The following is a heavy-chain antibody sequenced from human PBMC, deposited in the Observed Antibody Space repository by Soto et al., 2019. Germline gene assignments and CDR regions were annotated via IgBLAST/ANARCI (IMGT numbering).Heavy chain of an antibody. CDR1: GFTFSSYW. Sequence: EEQLTESGGGLVQPGGSLRLSCAGSGFTFSSYWMHWVRQAPGKGLVWVSRVNPDGSATKYADSVKGRFTVSRDNAKNTMSLQMYSLRGDDTAVYYCARVVKSSGWDNDVFDIWGQGAMVTVSS. CDR2: VNPDGSAT. CDR3: ARVVKSSGWDNDVFDI. J-gene: IGHJ3*02. V-gene: IGHV3-74*01. D-gene: IGHD6-19*01.